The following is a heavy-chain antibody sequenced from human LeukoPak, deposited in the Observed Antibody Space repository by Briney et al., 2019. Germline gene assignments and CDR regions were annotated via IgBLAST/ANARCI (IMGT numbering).Heavy chain of an antibody. CDR3: ARTPSGAYCGGDCYPQYYFDY. D-gene: IGHD2-21*02. J-gene: IGHJ4*02. Sequence: SVNVSCTASGGTFSSYAISWVRQAPGQGLEWMGGIIPIFGTANYAQKFQGRVTITADESTSTAYMELSSLRSEDTAVYYCARTPSGAYCGGDCYPQYYFDYWGQGTLVTVSS. CDR2: IIPIFGTA. CDR1: GGTFSSYA. V-gene: IGHV1-69*13.